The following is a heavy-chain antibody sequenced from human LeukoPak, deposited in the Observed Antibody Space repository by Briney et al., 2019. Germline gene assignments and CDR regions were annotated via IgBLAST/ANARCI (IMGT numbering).Heavy chain of an antibody. D-gene: IGHD1-26*01. CDR1: GFTFSSYG. CDR2: IRYDGSNK. J-gene: IGHJ1*01. V-gene: IGHV3-30*02. CDR3: AGGSYHNEYFQH. Sequence: GGSLRFSCAASGFTFSSYGMHWVRQAPGKGLEWVAFIRYDGSNKYYADSVKGRFTISRDNSKNTLYLQMNSLRAEDTAVYYCAGGSYHNEYFQHWGQGTLVTVSS.